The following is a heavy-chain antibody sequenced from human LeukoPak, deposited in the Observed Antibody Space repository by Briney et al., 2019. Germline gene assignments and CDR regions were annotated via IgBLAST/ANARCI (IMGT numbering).Heavy chain of an antibody. CDR1: GIIFSGYG. D-gene: IGHD6-19*01. CDR3: AKVGSGWYGVDY. Sequence: GGSLRLSCEVSGIIFSGYGIHWVRQAPGKGLEWVAFIRYDGTNKYYADSVKGRFTISRDNSNNTLYLQMNSLRVEDTAVYYCAKVGSGWYGVDYWGQGTLVTVSA. J-gene: IGHJ4*02. V-gene: IGHV3-30*02. CDR2: IRYDGTNK.